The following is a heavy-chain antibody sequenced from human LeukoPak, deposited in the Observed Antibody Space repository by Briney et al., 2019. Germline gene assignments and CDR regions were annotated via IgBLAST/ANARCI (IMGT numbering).Heavy chain of an antibody. CDR3: ARVEMATITGFDY. J-gene: IGHJ4*02. CDR1: GGSISSSSYY. V-gene: IGHV4-39*07. D-gene: IGHD5-24*01. CDR2: IYYSGTT. Sequence: SETLSLTCTVSGGSISSSSYYWGWIRQPPGKGLEWIGSIYYSGTTYYNPSLKSRVITSVDTSKNEFSLKLSSLTAADTAVYYCARVEMATITGFDYWGQGTLVTVSS.